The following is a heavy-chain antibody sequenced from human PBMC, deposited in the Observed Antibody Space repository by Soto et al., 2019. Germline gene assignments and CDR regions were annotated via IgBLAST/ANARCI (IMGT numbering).Heavy chain of an antibody. Sequence: QVTLKESGPVLVKPTETLTLTCTVSGFSLTNARMGVSWIRQPPGKALEWLAHIFSNDEKSYSTSLKRRLTISKDTSKSQVVLTMTNMDPVDTATYYCARTNSVTTVSARKLNWFDPWGQGTLVTVSS. V-gene: IGHV2-26*01. CDR2: IFSNDEK. CDR3: ARTNSVTTVSARKLNWFDP. J-gene: IGHJ5*02. CDR1: GFSLTNARMG. D-gene: IGHD4-17*01.